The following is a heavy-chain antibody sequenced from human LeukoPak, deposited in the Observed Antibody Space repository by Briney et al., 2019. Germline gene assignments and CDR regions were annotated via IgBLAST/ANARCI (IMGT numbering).Heavy chain of an antibody. Sequence: GGSLRLSCAASGFAFSDYSMNWVRQAPGKGLEWVSSISRSSRHVYYAGSVKGRFTISRDNAKNSLYLQMNSLRAEDMAVYFCVRDLMGSGSTTAYLHHWGQGTLVTVSS. D-gene: IGHD1-1*01. CDR1: GFAFSDYS. CDR2: ISRSSRHV. V-gene: IGHV3-21*01. CDR3: VRDLMGSGSTTAYLHH. J-gene: IGHJ1*01.